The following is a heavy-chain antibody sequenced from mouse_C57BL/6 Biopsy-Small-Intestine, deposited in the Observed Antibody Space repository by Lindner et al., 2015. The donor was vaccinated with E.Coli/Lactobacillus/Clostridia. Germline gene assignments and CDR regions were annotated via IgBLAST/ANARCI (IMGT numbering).Heavy chain of an antibody. CDR2: IYPGDGDT. CDR3: ARGNYGSSYGYFDV. J-gene: IGHJ1*03. CDR1: GYAFSSYW. Sequence: VQLQESGAELVKPGASVKISCKASGYAFSSYWMNWVKQRPGKGLEWIGQIYPGDGDTNYNGKFKGKATLTAGKSSSTAYMQLSSLTSEDSAVYFCARGNYGSSYGYFDVWGTGTTVTVSS. V-gene: IGHV1-80*01. D-gene: IGHD1-1*01.